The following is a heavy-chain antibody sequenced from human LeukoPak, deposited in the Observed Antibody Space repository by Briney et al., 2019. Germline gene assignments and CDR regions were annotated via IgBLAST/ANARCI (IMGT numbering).Heavy chain of an antibody. Sequence: GGSLRLSCAASGFTFSTYEMNWVRQAPGKGLEWVSYISSSGSIIYYADSVKGRFTISRDNAENSLYLQMNSLRGADTAVYYCARPRWGTRDFDHGGQGTLVTVSS. D-gene: IGHD3-16*01. CDR2: ISSSGSII. CDR1: GFTFSTYE. CDR3: ARPRWGTRDFDH. J-gene: IGHJ4*02. V-gene: IGHV3-48*03.